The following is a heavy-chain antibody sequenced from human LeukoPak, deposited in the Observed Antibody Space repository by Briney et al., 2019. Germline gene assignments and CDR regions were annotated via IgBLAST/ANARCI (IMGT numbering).Heavy chain of an antibody. CDR3: ARDGGNPNYYYYYMDV. J-gene: IGHJ6*03. V-gene: IGHV1-2*02. D-gene: IGHD4-23*01. CDR1: GYTFTGYY. CDR2: INPNSGGT. Sequence: GASVKVSCKASGYTFTGYYMHWVRQAPGQGLEWMGWINPNSGGTNYAQKFQGRVTMTRDTSISTAYMELSRLRSDDTAVYYCARDGGNPNYYYYYMDVWGKGTTVTVSS.